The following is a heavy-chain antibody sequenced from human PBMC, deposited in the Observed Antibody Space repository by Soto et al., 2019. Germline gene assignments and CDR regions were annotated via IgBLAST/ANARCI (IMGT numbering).Heavy chain of an antibody. V-gene: IGHV3-23*01. CDR2: ISGSGGST. J-gene: IGHJ4*02. Sequence: PGGSLRLSCAASGFTFGSYAMSWVRQAPGKGLEWVSAISGSGGSTYYADSVKSRFTISRDNSKNTLYLQMNSLRAEDTAVYYCANRPDYYGSGSSFDYWGQGTLVTVSS. CDR3: ANRPDYYGSGSSFDY. CDR1: GFTFGSYA. D-gene: IGHD3-10*01.